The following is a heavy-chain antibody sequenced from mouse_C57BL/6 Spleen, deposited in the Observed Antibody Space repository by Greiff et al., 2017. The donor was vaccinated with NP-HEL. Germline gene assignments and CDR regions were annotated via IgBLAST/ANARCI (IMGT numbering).Heavy chain of an antibody. V-gene: IGHV1-19*01. CDR2: INPYNGGT. D-gene: IGHD3-2*02. CDR1: GYTFTDYY. CDR3: ARWGLRLRSYYAMDY. Sequence: VQLQQSGPVLVKPGASVKMSCKASGYTFTDYYMNWVKQSHGKSLEWIGVINPYNGGTSYTQKFKGKATLTVDKSSSTAYMELNSLTSEDAAVYDCARWGLRLRSYYAMDYWGQGTSVTVSS. J-gene: IGHJ4*01.